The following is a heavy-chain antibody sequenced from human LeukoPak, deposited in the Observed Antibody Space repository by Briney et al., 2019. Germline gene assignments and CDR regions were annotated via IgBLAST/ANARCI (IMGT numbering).Heavy chain of an antibody. CDR3: ARDIGAYYGSGSNWFDP. J-gene: IGHJ5*02. D-gene: IGHD3-10*01. Sequence: SETLSLTCTVSGGSISTSNYYWGWIRQPPGKGLEWIGNIFYSGSTYYSPSLRSRVTISLDTSKNQFSLQLNSVTPEDTAVYYCARDIGAYYGSGSNWFDPWGQGTLVTVSS. V-gene: IGHV4-39*07. CDR2: IFYSGST. CDR1: GGSISTSNYY.